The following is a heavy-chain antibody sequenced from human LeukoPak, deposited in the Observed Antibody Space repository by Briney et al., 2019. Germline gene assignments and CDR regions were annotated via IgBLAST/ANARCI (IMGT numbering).Heavy chain of an antibody. J-gene: IGHJ4*02. CDR1: GFIFSDYY. Sequence: GGSLRLSCAASGFIFSDYYMGWIRQAPGKGLEWVSYISSSSSTVYYADSVKGRFTISRDTAKNSLYLQMNSLRAEDTAVYYCAREAAGTVGYFDYWGQGTLVTVSS. V-gene: IGHV3-11*04. CDR2: ISSSSSTV. CDR3: AREAAGTVGYFDY. D-gene: IGHD6-13*01.